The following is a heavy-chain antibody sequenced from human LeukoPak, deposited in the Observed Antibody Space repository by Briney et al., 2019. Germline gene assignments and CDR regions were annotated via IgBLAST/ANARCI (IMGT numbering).Heavy chain of an antibody. CDR2: IYSGGST. CDR3: AREAVDYGDYGYYYYYMDV. D-gene: IGHD4-17*01. J-gene: IGHJ6*03. CDR1: GFTFSSYS. Sequence: SGGSLRLSCAASGFTFSSYSMNWVRQAPGKGLEWVSVIYSGGSTYYADSVKGRFTISRDNSKNTLYLQMNSLRAEDTAVYYCAREAVDYGDYGYYYYYMDVWGKGTTVTVSS. V-gene: IGHV3-53*01.